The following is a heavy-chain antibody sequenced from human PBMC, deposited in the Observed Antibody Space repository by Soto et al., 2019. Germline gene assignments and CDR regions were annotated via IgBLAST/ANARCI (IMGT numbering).Heavy chain of an antibody. CDR3: ASRAGTTYYYYYGMDV. D-gene: IGHD1-7*01. Sequence: QVQLVQSGAEVKKPGASVKVSCKASGYTFTSYDINWVRQATGQGLEWMGWMNPNSGNTGYAQKFQGGFTMTRNTSISTAYMELSSLRSEDTAVYYCASRAGTTYYYYYGMDVWCQGSTVTVSS. J-gene: IGHJ6*02. V-gene: IGHV1-8*01. CDR2: MNPNSGNT. CDR1: GYTFTSYD.